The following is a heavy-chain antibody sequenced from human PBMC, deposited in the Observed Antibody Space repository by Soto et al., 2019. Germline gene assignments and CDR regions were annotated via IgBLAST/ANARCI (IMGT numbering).Heavy chain of an antibody. J-gene: IGHJ4*02. CDR2: IYYSGST. Sequence: SETLSLTCSVSGGSVSSVSYYWSWIRQPPGKGLEWIGYIYYSGSTNYNPSLKSRATISVDTSKNQFSLRLRSVTAADTAVYYCARKRGQQMVYFDYWGQGILVTVSS. CDR3: ARKRGQQMVYFDY. V-gene: IGHV4-61*01. D-gene: IGHD6-13*01. CDR1: GGSVSSVSYY.